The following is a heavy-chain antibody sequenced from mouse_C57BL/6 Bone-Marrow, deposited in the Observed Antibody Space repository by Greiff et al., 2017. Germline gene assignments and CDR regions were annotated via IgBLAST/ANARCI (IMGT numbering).Heavy chain of an antibody. J-gene: IGHJ1*03. CDR3: AREDYSDYGWYFDV. CDR2: INPGSGGT. CDR1: GYAFTNYL. D-gene: IGHD2-13*01. V-gene: IGHV1-54*01. Sequence: QVQLQQSGAELVRPGTSVKVSCKASGYAFTNYLIEWVKQRPGQGLEWIGVINPGSGGTNYNEKFKGKATLTADKSSSTAYMQLSSLTSEDSAVYFCAREDYSDYGWYFDVWGTGTTVTVSS.